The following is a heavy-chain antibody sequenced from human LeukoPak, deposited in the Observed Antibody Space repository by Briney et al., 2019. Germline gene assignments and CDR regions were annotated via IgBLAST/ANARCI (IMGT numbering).Heavy chain of an antibody. D-gene: IGHD2-2*01. CDR1: GFTFSSYS. J-gene: IGHJ5*02. Sequence: GGSLRLSCAASGFTFSSYSMNWVRQAPGKGLEWVSYISSSSSTIYYADSVKGRFTISRDNAKNSLYLQMNSLRAEDTAVYYCARGDLTIVVPAAINWFDPWGQGTLVTVSS. V-gene: IGHV3-48*01. CDR2: ISSSSSTI. CDR3: ARGDLTIVVPAAINWFDP.